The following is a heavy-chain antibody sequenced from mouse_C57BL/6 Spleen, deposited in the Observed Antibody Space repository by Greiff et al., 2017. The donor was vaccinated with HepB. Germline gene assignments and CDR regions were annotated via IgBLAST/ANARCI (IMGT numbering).Heavy chain of an antibody. Sequence: QVQLKESGAELVRPGASVTLSCKASGYTFTDYEMHWVKQTPVHGLEWIGAIDPETGGTAYNQKFKGKAILTADKSSSTAYMELRSLTSEDSAVYYCTRGIYYDYDAHYFDYWGQGTTLTVSS. V-gene: IGHV1-15*01. D-gene: IGHD2-4*01. CDR1: GYTFTDYE. J-gene: IGHJ2*01. CDR2: IDPETGGT. CDR3: TRGIYYDYDAHYFDY.